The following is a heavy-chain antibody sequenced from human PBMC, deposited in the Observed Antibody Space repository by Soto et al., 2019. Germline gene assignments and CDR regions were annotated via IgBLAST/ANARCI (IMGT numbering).Heavy chain of an antibody. J-gene: IGHJ3*02. CDR3: AREAYGDYGGAFDI. Sequence: GGSLRLSCAASGFTFSSYDMHWVRQATGKGLEWVSAIGTAGDTYYPGSVKGRFTISRENAKNSLYLQMNSLRAGDTAVYYCAREAYGDYGGAFDIWGQGTMVTVSS. CDR2: IGTAGDT. CDR1: GFTFSSYD. V-gene: IGHV3-13*01. D-gene: IGHD4-17*01.